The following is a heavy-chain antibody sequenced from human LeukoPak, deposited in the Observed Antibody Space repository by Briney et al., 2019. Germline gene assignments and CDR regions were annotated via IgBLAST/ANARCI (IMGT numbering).Heavy chain of an antibody. CDR2: IYSGGST. D-gene: IGHD4-11*01. J-gene: IGHJ6*02. Sequence: PGGSLRLSCAASGFTFSSYSMNWVRQAPGKGLEWVSVIYSGGSTYYADSVKGRFTISRDNSKNTLYLQMNSLRAEDTAVYYCARVLLTKNYGMDVWGQGTTVTVSS. CDR1: GFTFSSYS. CDR3: ARVLLTKNYGMDV. V-gene: IGHV3-53*01.